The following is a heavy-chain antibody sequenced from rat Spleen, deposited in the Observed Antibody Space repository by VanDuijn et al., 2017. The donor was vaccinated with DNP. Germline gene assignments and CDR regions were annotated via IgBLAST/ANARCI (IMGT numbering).Heavy chain of an antibody. CDR1: GFSFSNYD. Sequence: EVQLVESGGGLVRPGRSLKVSCVASGFSFSNYDMAWVRQAPTKGLEWVASLSPSGGSTYYRDSVKGRFTISRDNAKSSLYLQMNSLKSEDTATYYCARGSSSIYWYFDFWGPGTMVTVSS. D-gene: IGHD1-2*01. CDR2: LSPSGGST. J-gene: IGHJ1*01. CDR3: ARGSSSIYWYFDF. V-gene: IGHV5S23*01.